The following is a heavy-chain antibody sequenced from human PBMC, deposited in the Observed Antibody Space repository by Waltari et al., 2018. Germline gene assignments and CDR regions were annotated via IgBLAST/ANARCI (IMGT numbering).Heavy chain of an antibody. CDR1: GGSISSSSYY. CDR2: SYYSGST. CDR3: ARPDHIVVVID. V-gene: IGHV4-39*01. J-gene: IGHJ4*02. D-gene: IGHD2-21*01. Sequence: QLQLQESGPGLVKPSETLSLTCTVSGGSISSSSYYWGWIRQPPGKGLEWIGSSYYSGSTYYNPSLKSRVTISVDTSKNQFSLKLSSVTAADTAVYYCARPDHIVVVIDWGQGTLVTVSS.